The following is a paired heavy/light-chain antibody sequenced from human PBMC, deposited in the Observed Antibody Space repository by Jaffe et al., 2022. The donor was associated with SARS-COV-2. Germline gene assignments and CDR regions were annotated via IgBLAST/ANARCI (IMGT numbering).Light chain of an antibody. CDR2: GNS. Sequence: QSVLTQPPSVSGAPGQRVTISCTGSRANLGAGYDVHWYHQLPGTAPKLLMYGNSNRPSGVPDRFSGSKSGTSASLAITGLQPEDEGDYYCQSYDSSMSAWVFGGGTKLTVL. V-gene: IGLV1-40*01. J-gene: IGLJ3*02. CDR3: QSYDSSMSAWV. CDR1: RANLGAGYD.
Heavy chain of an antibody. D-gene: IGHD3-10*01. J-gene: IGHJ4*02. CDR1: GDSVSSNSAA. CDR2: TYYRSKWYN. V-gene: IGHV6-1*01. Sequence: QVQLQQSGPGLVKPSQTLSLTCAISGDSVSSNSAAWNWIRQSPSRGLEWLGRTYYRSKWYNDYTLSVKSRISINPDTPKNQFSLQLNSVTPDDTAVYYCARARGSGSPYYFDYWGQGTLVTVSS. CDR3: ARARGSGSPYYFDY.